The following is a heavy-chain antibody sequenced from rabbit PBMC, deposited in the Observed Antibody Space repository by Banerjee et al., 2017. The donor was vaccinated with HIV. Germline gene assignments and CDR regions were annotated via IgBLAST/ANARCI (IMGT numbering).Heavy chain of an antibody. Sequence: QSLEESGGDLVKPGASLTLTCTASGFTLSSSYWMCWVRQAPGEGLEWIGCIVADSSGSTYYASWAKGRFTISKTSSTTVTLQMTSLTAADTATYFCARFTKAGYGYDGAFDPWGQGTLVTVS. CDR1: GFTLSSSYW. D-gene: IGHD6-1*01. J-gene: IGHJ2*01. V-gene: IGHV1S40*01. CDR3: ARFTKAGYGYDGAFDP. CDR2: IVADSSGST.